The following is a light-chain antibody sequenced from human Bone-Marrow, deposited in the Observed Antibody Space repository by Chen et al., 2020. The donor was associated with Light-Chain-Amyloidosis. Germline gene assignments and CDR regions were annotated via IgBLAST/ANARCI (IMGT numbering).Light chain of an antibody. CDR3: QVWDRSSDRPV. CDR1: NIGTTS. Sequence: SYVLTQPSSVSVAPGQTATIACGGNNIGTTSVHWYQQTPGQAPLLFWYDDSDRPSGVPVRLSGSKAGNTATLAIGRGEAGDEADYYCQVWDRSSDRPVFGGGTKLTVL. J-gene: IGLJ3*02. CDR2: DDS. V-gene: IGLV3-21*02.